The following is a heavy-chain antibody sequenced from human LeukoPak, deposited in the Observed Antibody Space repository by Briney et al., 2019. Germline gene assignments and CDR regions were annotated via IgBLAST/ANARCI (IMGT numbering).Heavy chain of an antibody. CDR3: ARRRYSSSSGLNYYYYMDV. D-gene: IGHD6-6*01. V-gene: IGHV4-39*01. Sequence: SQALSLTCTVSGGSTSSSSYYCGWIRQPPGKGLEWIGSIYYSGSTYYNPSLNSRVTISVDTSKNQFSLKLSSVTAADTAVYYCARRRYSSSSGLNYYYYMDVWGKGTTVTVSS. CDR1: GGSTSSSSYY. J-gene: IGHJ6*03. CDR2: IYYSGST.